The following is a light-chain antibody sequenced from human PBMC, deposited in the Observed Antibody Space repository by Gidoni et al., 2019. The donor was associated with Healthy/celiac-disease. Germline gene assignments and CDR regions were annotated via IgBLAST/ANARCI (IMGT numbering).Light chain of an antibody. V-gene: IGKV3-11*01. J-gene: IGKJ1*01. Sequence: EIVLTQYPATLSLSPGERATLSCRASESVSSYLAWYQQKPGQAPRLLIDDASNRATGIPARFSGSGSGTDFTLTISRLEPEDFAVYYCQQRSTWTFGQGTKVEIK. CDR2: DAS. CDR1: ESVSSY. CDR3: QQRSTWT.